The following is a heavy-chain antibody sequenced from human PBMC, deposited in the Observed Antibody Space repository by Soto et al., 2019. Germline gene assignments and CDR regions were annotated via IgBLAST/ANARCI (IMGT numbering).Heavy chain of an antibody. CDR3: ARGATVTQFDY. D-gene: IGHD4-17*01. J-gene: IGHJ4*02. CDR1: GVSVSSGSFY. CDR2: GSYSGTT. V-gene: IGHV4-61*01. Sequence: SETLSLTCTVSGVSVSSGSFYWAWIRQPPGKGLEWIGFGSYSGTTNYKPSLKSRVTISVDTSRSQISLKVSSLTAADTAVYYCARGATVTQFDYWGRGTLVPVSP.